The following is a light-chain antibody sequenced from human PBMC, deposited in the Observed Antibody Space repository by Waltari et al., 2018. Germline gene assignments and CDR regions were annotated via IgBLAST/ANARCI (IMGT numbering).Light chain of an antibody. V-gene: IGKV3-11*01. CDR1: QSISSY. J-gene: IGKJ4*01. Sequence: EIVLTQSPVTLSLSPGERATLSCRASQSISSYLAWYPLKRGQAPRLLISDASLRATGVPPRFSGSGSGTDFTLTISNVEPEDVAVYYCQQRSSWPSFGGGTSLEIK. CDR3: QQRSSWPS. CDR2: DAS.